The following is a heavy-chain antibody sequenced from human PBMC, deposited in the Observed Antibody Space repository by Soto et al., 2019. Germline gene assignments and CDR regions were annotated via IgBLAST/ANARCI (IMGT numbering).Heavy chain of an antibody. D-gene: IGHD6-19*01. V-gene: IGHV1-69*13. CDR3: ARTKIGLVRHWEFDY. Sequence: SVKVSCKASGGTFSSYAISWVRQAPGQGLEWMGGIIPIFGTANYAQKFQGRVTITADESTSTAYMELSSLRSEDTAVYYCARTKIGLVRHWEFDYWGQGTLVTSPQ. CDR1: GGTFSSYA. CDR2: IIPIFGTA. J-gene: IGHJ4*02.